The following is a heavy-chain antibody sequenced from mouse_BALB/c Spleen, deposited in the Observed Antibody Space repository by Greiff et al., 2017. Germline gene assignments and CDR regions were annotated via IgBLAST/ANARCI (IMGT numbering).Heavy chain of an antibody. CDR3: ARTPPYYGSRGGYAMDY. CDR1: GFSLTSYG. J-gene: IGHJ4*01. Sequence: VQRVESGPGLVAPSQSLSITCTASGFSLTSYGVHWVRQPPGKGLEWLGVIWAGGSTNYNSAPMSRLSISKDNSKSQVFLKMNSLQTDDTAMYYCARTPPYYGSRGGYAMDYWGQGTSVTVSS. D-gene: IGHD1-1*01. V-gene: IGHV2-9*02. CDR2: IWAGGST.